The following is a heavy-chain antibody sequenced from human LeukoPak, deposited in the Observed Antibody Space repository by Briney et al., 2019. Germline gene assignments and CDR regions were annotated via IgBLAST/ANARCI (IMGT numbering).Heavy chain of an antibody. D-gene: IGHD6-13*01. CDR1: GFTFSSYG. V-gene: IGHV3-30*18. Sequence: PGRSLRLSCAASGFTFSSYGMHWVRQAPGKGLEWVAVISYDGSNKYYADSVKGRFTIFRDNSKNTLYLQMNSLRAEDTAVYYCAKPGIAAAGTKGVWFDPWGQGTLVTVSS. CDR3: AKPGIAAAGTKGVWFDP. J-gene: IGHJ5*02. CDR2: ISYDGSNK.